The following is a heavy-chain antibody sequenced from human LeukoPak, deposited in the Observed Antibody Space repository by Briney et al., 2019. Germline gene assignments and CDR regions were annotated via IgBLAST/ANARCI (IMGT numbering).Heavy chain of an antibody. CDR1: GFTFSDYY. D-gene: IGHD3-10*01. CDR2: ISSSGSTI. J-gene: IGHJ3*02. V-gene: IGHV3-11*01. CDR3: ARAYGSGYRNAFDI. Sequence: KAGGSLRLSCAASGFTFSDYYMSWIRQAPGKGLEWVSYISSSGSTIYYADSVKGRFTISRDNAKNSLYLQMNSPRAEDTAVYYCARAYGSGYRNAFDIWGQGTMVTVSS.